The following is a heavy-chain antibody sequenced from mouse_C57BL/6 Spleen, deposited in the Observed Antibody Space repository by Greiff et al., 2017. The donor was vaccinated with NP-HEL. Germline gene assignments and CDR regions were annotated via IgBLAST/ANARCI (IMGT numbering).Heavy chain of an antibody. CDR3: AREVYEYDGYYFDY. CDR1: GYTFTSYW. J-gene: IGHJ2*01. V-gene: IGHV1-52*01. Sequence: QVQLKQPGAELVRPGSSVKLSCKASGYTFTSYWMHWVKQRPIQGLEWIGNIDPSDSETHYNQKFKDKATLTVDKSSSTAYMQLSSLTSEDSAVYYCAREVYEYDGYYFDYWGQGTTLTVSS. CDR2: IDPSDSET. D-gene: IGHD2-4*01.